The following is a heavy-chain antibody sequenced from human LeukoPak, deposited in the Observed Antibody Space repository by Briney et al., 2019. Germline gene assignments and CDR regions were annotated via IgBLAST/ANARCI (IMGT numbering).Heavy chain of an antibody. J-gene: IGHJ4*02. D-gene: IGHD6-19*01. V-gene: IGHV3-9*01. CDR1: GFTFDDYA. CDR2: ISWNSGSI. CDR3: AKDKGWYYFDY. Sequence: GRSLRLSCAASGFTFDDYAMHWVRQAPGKGLEWVSGISWNSGSIGYADSVKGRFTISRDNAKNSLYLQMSSLRAEDTALYYCAKDKGWYYFDYWGQGTLVTVSS.